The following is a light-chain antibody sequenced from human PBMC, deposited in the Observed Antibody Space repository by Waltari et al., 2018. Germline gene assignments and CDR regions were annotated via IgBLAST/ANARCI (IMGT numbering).Light chain of an antibody. CDR3: AAWDDSLSGRV. V-gene: IGLV1-47*01. CDR1: RSNIGSNY. Sequence: QSVLPQPPSASGTPGPRVTISFSGSRSNIGSNYLYWSQQLPGAAPKLLIYRNNQRPSGVPDRFSGSKSGTSASLAISGLRSEDEADYYCAAWDDSLSGRVFGGGTKLTVL. J-gene: IGLJ3*02. CDR2: RNN.